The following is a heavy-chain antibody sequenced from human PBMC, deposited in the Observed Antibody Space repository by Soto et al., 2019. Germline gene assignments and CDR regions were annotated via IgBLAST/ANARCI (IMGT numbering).Heavy chain of an antibody. CDR2: INPNSGGT. CDR3: ARGDRVGYCTSTSCSHYYYYMDV. V-gene: IGHV1-2*04. Sequence: GASVKVSCKASGYTFTGYYIHWVQQAPGQGLEWLGWINPNSGGTNYAPRFQGWVTMTEDTSITTAYMELSRLRFDDTAVYYCARGDRVGYCTSTSCSHYYYYMDVWGKGTTVTVSS. D-gene: IGHD2-2*01. J-gene: IGHJ6*03. CDR1: GYTFTGYY.